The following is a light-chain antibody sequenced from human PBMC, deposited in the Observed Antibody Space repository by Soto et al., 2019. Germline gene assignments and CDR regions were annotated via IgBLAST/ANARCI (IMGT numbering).Light chain of an antibody. CDR2: GAS. CDR1: QSVGAN. V-gene: IGKV3-15*01. CDR3: QQYTYWPRT. Sequence: EIVMTQSPAILSVSPGERATLSCRASQSVGANLAWYQQKPGQAPRLLIYGASTRAAGISPRFSGGGSGTEFTLTISSLQSEDFGVYYCQQYTYWPRTFGQGTKVGIK. J-gene: IGKJ1*01.